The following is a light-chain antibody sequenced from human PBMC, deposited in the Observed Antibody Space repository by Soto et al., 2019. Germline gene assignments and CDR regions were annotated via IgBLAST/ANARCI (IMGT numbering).Light chain of an antibody. J-gene: IGLJ1*01. Sequence: QSALAQPPSASGAPGQSGTISCTGTKSDIGVYDFVSWYQHHPGKAPRLIIYEVVQRPSGVPDRFSGSKSGNTASLTVSGLQAADEADYFCKSYACSNTYVFGSGTKVTV. CDR1: KSDIGVYDF. CDR3: KSYACSNTYV. CDR2: EVV. V-gene: IGLV2-8*01.